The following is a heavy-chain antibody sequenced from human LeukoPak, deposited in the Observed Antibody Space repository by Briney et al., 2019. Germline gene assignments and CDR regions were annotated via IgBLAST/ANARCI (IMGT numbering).Heavy chain of an antibody. CDR1: GASISNTNW. V-gene: IGHV4-4*02. CDR3: ARGALIQLWSFFDS. D-gene: IGHD5-18*01. J-gene: IGHJ4*02. Sequence: KPSGTLSLTCAVSGASISNTNWWSWVRQTPGRGLEWIGQVYHSGSTSYNPSLKSRVTMSVDKSRNQFSLHLNSVTAADTAVYYCARGALIQLWSFFDSWGQGTLVTVSS. CDR2: VYHSGST.